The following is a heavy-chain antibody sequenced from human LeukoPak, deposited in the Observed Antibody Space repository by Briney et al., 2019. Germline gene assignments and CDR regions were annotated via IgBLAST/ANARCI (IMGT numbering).Heavy chain of an antibody. J-gene: IGHJ4*02. Sequence: GGSLRLSCAASGVIFSSCAMSWVRQVRGKGLEWVSGISASGGSTPYADSVRGRFTISRDNSKNTLYVQMNSLRAEDTAVYYCEKGITPDGVDYWGQGTLVTVSS. CDR2: ISASGGST. D-gene: IGHD4-23*01. CDR1: GVIFSSCA. CDR3: EKGITPDGVDY. V-gene: IGHV3-23*01.